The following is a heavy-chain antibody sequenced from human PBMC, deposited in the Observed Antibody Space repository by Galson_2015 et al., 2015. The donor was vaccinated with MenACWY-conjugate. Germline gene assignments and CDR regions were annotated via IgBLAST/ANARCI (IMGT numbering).Heavy chain of an antibody. CDR3: ARERHVGGAKFLDI. D-gene: IGHD2-21*01. V-gene: IGHV3-69-1*01. CDR2: IRQSDYT. Sequence: SLRLSCAASGFPFSDFSMTWIRQAPGKGPEWTSSIRQSDYTGYADSVKGRFIISRDNSKNSVFLQMTSLRVEDTAVYYCARERHVGGAKFLDIWGRGTLVTVSS. J-gene: IGHJ2*01. CDR1: GFPFSDFS.